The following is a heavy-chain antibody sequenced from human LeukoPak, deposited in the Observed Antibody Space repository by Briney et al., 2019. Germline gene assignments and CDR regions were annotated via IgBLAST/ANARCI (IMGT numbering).Heavy chain of an antibody. V-gene: IGHV1-2*06. Sequence: ASVKVSXKASGYTFTGYHIHWVRQAPGQGLEWMGRINPYSGDTNFAQKFQGRVTMTRDTSITTAYMDLSSLTPDDTAVYFCARDQGSLTRSWYTGYWGQGTQATVSS. D-gene: IGHD6-13*01. CDR2: INPYSGDT. CDR1: GYTFTGYH. J-gene: IGHJ4*02. CDR3: ARDQGSLTRSWYTGY.